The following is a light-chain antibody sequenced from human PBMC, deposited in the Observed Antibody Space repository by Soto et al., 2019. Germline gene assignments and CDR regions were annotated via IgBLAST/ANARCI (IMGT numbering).Light chain of an antibody. CDR2: GAS. Sequence: TQSPATLSVSPGERATLSFRASQSVSSNLALYQQKPGQAPRLLIYGASTRATGIPARFSGSGSGTEFTLTISSLQSEDFAVYYCQQYNNWPRGTFGQGTKVDIK. CDR1: QSVSSN. CDR3: QQYNNWPRGT. J-gene: IGKJ1*01. V-gene: IGKV3D-15*01.